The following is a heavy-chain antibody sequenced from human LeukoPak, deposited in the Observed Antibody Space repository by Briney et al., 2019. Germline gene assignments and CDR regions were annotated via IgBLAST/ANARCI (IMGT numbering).Heavy chain of an antibody. Sequence: ASVKVSCKASGYTFSTYGISWVRQAPGQGLEWMGWISAYNDYTSYAQKLQGRVTMTTDTSTSTAYMELRSLRSDDTAVYYCAREAKAVSRYSSGWSDFDYWGQGTLVTVSS. J-gene: IGHJ4*02. V-gene: IGHV1-18*01. CDR1: GYTFSTYG. CDR2: ISAYNDYT. D-gene: IGHD6-19*01. CDR3: AREAKAVSRYSSGWSDFDY.